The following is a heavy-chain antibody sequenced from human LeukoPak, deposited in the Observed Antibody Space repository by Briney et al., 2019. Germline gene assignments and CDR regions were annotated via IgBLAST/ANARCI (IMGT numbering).Heavy chain of an antibody. CDR2: ITISSNFI. Sequence: GGSLRLSCAASGFSLSSYSMKWVRQAPGKGLEWVSSITISSNFIYYADSVKGRFTISRDNAKSSLFLQMNSLRAEDTAVYFCARDGHGDGFLTGYSYFGMDVWGQGTTVTVSS. CDR1: GFSLSSYS. V-gene: IGHV3-21*01. CDR3: ARDGHGDGFLTGYSYFGMDV. J-gene: IGHJ6*02. D-gene: IGHD3-9*01.